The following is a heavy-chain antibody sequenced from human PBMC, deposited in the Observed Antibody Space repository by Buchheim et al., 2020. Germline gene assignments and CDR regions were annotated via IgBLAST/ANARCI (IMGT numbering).Heavy chain of an antibody. CDR2: INHGGST. D-gene: IGHD6-19*01. V-gene: IGHV4-34*01. J-gene: IGHJ6*03. CDR1: GGSFSGYY. Sequence: QVQLQQWGAGLLKPSETLSLTCAVYGGSFSGYYWSWIRQPPGKGLEWIGEINHGGSTNYNPSLKSRVTISVDTSKNQFSLKLSSVTAADTAVYYCARGGGIAVAGHRANNSYYYYMDVWGKGTT. CDR3: ARGGGIAVAGHRANNSYYYYMDV.